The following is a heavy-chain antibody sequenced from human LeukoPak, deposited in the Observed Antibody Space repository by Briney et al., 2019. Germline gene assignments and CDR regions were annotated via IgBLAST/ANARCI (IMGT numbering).Heavy chain of an antibody. CDR1: GFTFSSYA. V-gene: IGHV3-30-3*01. D-gene: IGHD5-24*01. Sequence: PGGSLRLSCAASGFTFSSYAMHWVRQAPGKGLEWVAVISYDGSNKYYADSVKGRFTISRDNSKNTLYLQMNSLRAEDTAAYYCARESRDGYNYLDYWGQGTLVTVSS. CDR2: ISYDGSNK. J-gene: IGHJ4*02. CDR3: ARESRDGYNYLDY.